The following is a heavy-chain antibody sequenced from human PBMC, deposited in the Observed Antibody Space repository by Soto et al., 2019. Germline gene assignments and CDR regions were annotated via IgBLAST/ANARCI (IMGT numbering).Heavy chain of an antibody. V-gene: IGHV4-39*01. Sequence: PSETLSLTCTVSGGSISSSSYYWGWIRQPPGKGLEWIGSIYYSGYTYYNPSLKSRVTISVDTSKNQFSLKLSSVIAADTAVYYCARHFRRYCSSTSCYDWFDPWGQGTLVTVSS. D-gene: IGHD2-2*01. CDR1: GGSISSSSYY. CDR3: ARHFRRYCSSTSCYDWFDP. J-gene: IGHJ5*02. CDR2: IYYSGYT.